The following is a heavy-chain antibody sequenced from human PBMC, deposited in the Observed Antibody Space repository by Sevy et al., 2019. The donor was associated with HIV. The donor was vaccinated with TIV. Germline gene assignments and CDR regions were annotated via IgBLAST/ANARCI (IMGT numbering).Heavy chain of an antibody. CDR2: IRYDGNNK. Sequence: GGSLRLSCAASGFTFRTYGMQWVRQAPGKGLEWVAFIRYDGNNKYYTDSVKGRFTISRDNSKNTLYLHVNSLRAEDTAVYYCANGDYYFDYWGQGTLVTVSS. CDR3: ANGDYYFDY. J-gene: IGHJ4*02. V-gene: IGHV3-30*02. CDR1: GFTFRTYG. D-gene: IGHD2-21*02.